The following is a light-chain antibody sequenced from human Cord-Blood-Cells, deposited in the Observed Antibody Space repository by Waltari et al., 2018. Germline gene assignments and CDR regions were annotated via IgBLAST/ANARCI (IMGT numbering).Light chain of an antibody. J-gene: IGKJ5*01. CDR3: QQLNSYPIT. V-gene: IGKV1-9*01. CDR2: AAS. CDR1: QGISSY. Sequence: DIQLTQSPSFLSASVGDRVTITCRASQGISSYLAGYQQKTGKAHKLLIYAASTLQSGVPSRFSGSGSGTEFTLTISSLQPEDFATYYCQQLNSYPITFGQGTRLEIK.